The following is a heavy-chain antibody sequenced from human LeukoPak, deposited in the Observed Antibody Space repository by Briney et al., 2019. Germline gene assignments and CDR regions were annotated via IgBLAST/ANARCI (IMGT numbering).Heavy chain of an antibody. Sequence: GGSLRLSCAASGFTVSSNYMSWVRQAPGKGLEWVSVIYSGGSTYYADSVKGRFTISRDNSKNTLYLQMDSLRAEDTAVYYCAGSPRNRHFDYWGQGTLVTVSS. CDR3: AGSPRNRHFDY. CDR2: IYSGGST. J-gene: IGHJ4*02. CDR1: GFTVSSNY. V-gene: IGHV3-66*02. D-gene: IGHD2/OR15-2a*01.